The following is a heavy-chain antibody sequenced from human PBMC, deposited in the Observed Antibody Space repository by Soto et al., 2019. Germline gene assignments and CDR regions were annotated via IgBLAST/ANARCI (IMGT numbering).Heavy chain of an antibody. D-gene: IGHD2-2*01. Sequence: QVQLQESGPGLVKPSQTLSLTCTVSGGSISSGGYYWSWIRQHPGKGLEWIGYIYYSGSTYYNPSLKSRVTISVDMSKNQFSLKLSSVTAADTAVYYCARFIVVVPAAPYDAFDIWGQGTMVTVSS. CDR3: ARFIVVVPAAPYDAFDI. J-gene: IGHJ3*02. CDR2: IYYSGST. CDR1: GGSISSGGYY. V-gene: IGHV4-31*03.